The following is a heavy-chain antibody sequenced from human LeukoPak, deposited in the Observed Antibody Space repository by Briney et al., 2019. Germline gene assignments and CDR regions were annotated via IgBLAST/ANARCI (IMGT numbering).Heavy chain of an antibody. V-gene: IGHV3-48*04. CDR2: ITSSSTTI. J-gene: IGHJ4*02. CDR1: GFTFSSYS. Sequence: GGSLRLSCAASGFTFSSYSMNWVRQAPGKGLEWVSYITSSSTTIYYADSVKGRFTISRDNAKNSLYLQMNSLRAEDTALYYCARDSYSAHSSWGQGTLVTVSS. D-gene: IGHD3-10*01. CDR3: ARDSYSAHSS.